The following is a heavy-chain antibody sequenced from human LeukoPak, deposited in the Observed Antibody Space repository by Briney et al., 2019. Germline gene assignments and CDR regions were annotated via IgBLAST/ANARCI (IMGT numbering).Heavy chain of an antibody. Sequence: GGSLRFSCAASGFTLSNYAMSWVRQAPGKGLEWVSGISSSGGSTYSAGSVKGRFTISRDNAKSTLYVQMNSLRAEDTAVYYCAKDHYSNYGYFDYWGQGTLVTVSS. CDR1: GFTLSNYA. CDR3: AKDHYSNYGYFDY. J-gene: IGHJ4*02. CDR2: ISSSGGST. D-gene: IGHD4-11*01. V-gene: IGHV3-23*01.